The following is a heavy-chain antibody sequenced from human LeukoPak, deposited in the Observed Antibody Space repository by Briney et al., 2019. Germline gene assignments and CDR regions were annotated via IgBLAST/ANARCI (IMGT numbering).Heavy chain of an antibody. CDR3: ARRQRLLWFGELLRDDYYGMDV. CDR2: ISYDGSNK. V-gene: IGHV3-30*04. Sequence: GRSLRLSCAASGFTFSSYVHWVRQAPGKGLEWVAVISYDGSNKYYADSVKGRFTISRDNSKNTLYLQMNSLRAEDTAVYYCARRQRLLWFGELLRDDYYGMDVWGKGITVTVSS. D-gene: IGHD3-10*01. J-gene: IGHJ6*04. CDR1: GFTFSSY.